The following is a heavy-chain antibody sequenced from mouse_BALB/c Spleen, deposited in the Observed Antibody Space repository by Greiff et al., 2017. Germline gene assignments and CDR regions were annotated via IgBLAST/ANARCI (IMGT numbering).Heavy chain of an antibody. D-gene: IGHD2-12*01. J-gene: IGHJ1*01. Sequence: VQLQQSGAELVRPGDSVTISCTAFGYTFTNHHINWVKQRPGQGLDWIGYINSYNDYTSYKPKFKCKVTLTVDKSTSTAFIELSSLTSEDSAVYYCARSTYCYDGVWGAGTTVTVSS. V-gene: IGHV1S45*01. CDR3: ARSTYCYDGV. CDR2: INSYNDYT. CDR1: GYTFTNHH.